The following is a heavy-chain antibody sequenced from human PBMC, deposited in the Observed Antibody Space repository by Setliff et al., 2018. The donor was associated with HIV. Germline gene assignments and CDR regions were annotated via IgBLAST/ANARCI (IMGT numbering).Heavy chain of an antibody. CDR2: IKQDGSEI. V-gene: IGHV3-7*03. D-gene: IGHD1-26*01. CDR1: GFTFSNYW. Sequence: GGSLRLSCVASGFTFSNYWMDWVRQAPGKGLEWVATIKQDGSEIYYMDSVKGRFTISRDNARTSLFLEMRSLRDEDTAVYLCANLWEMGAWGQGTLVTVSS. J-gene: IGHJ5*02. CDR3: ANLWEMGA.